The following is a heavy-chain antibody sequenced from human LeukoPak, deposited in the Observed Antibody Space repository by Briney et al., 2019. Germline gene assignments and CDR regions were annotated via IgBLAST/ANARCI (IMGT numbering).Heavy chain of an antibody. J-gene: IGHJ5*02. CDR1: GFTFSSYG. V-gene: IGHV3-30*02. D-gene: IGHD3-22*01. CDR2: IRYDGSNK. CDR3: AKDSGYYDSTSWFDP. Sequence: GGSLRLSCAASGFTFSSYGMHWVRQAPGKGLEWVAFIRYDGSNKYYADSVKGRFTISRDNSKNTLYLQMNSLRAEDTAVYYCAKDSGYYDSTSWFDPWGQGTLVTVSS.